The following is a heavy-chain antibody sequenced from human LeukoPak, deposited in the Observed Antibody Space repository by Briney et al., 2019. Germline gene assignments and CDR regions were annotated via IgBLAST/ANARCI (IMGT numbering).Heavy chain of an antibody. CDR3: ARDSTYNALSAEVIEDY. D-gene: IGHD3-16*02. J-gene: IGHJ4*02. CDR1: GFTFSSYS. Sequence: GGSLRLSCAASGFTFSSYSMNWVRQAPGKGLEWVSSISSSSSYIYYADSVKGRFTISRDNSKNTLYLQMNSLRAEDTAVYYCARDSTYNALSAEVIEDYWGQGTLVTVSS. CDR2: ISSSSSYI. V-gene: IGHV3-21*01.